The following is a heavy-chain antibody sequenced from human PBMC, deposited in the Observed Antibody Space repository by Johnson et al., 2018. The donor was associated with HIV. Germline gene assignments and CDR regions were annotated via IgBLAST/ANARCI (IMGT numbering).Heavy chain of an antibody. Sequence: EQLVESGGGVVRPGGSLRLSCAASGFTFSSYAMHWVRQAPGKGLEWVSYISSSGSTIYYVDSVKGRFTISRDNAKNSMYLQMNTLNAEDTAVYYCARGSWGSHTGDAFDIWGQGTMVTVSS. V-gene: IGHV3-48*04. CDR3: ARGSWGSHTGDAFDI. CDR1: GFTFSSYA. J-gene: IGHJ3*02. CDR2: ISSSGSTI. D-gene: IGHD3-16*01.